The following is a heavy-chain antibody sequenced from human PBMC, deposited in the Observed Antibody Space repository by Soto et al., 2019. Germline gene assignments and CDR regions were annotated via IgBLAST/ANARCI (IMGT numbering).Heavy chain of an antibody. CDR1: GYTLTELS. D-gene: IGHD3-10*01. J-gene: IGHJ6*02. V-gene: IGHV1-24*01. CDR2: FDPEDGET. CDR3: ATRDGITMVRGVITSGYYGMDV. Sequence: ASVKVSCKVSGYTLTELSMHWVRQAPGKGLEWMGGFDPEDGETIYAQKFQGRVTMTEDTSTDTAYMELSSLRSEDTAVYYCATRDGITMVRGVITSGYYGMDVWGQGTTVTVS.